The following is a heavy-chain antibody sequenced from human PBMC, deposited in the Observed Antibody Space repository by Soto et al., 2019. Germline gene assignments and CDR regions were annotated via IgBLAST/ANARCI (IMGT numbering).Heavy chain of an antibody. CDR1: GFTFSSHG. J-gene: IGHJ4*02. V-gene: IGHV3-30*03. CDR3: ARDQLSGDYADQFDH. D-gene: IGHD4-17*01. Sequence: QVQLVESGGGVVQPGRSLRLSCAASGFTFSSHGMHWVRQAPGKGLEWVAVISYDGSDESYADSVKGRFTISRDNSKNTLYLQMNSLRPEDTAVYYCARDQLSGDYADQFDHWHQGTLVSVSS. CDR2: ISYDGSDE.